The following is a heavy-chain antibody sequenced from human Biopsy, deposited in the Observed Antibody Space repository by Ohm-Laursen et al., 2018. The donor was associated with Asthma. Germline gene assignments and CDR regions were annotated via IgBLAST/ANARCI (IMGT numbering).Heavy chain of an antibody. CDR3: ASPTYCSGSSCINNYYYALDV. J-gene: IGHJ6*02. CDR1: GYTFNSAG. V-gene: IGHV1-18*01. CDR2: ISVYNGNT. D-gene: IGHD2-15*01. Sequence: ASVKVSCKTSGYTFNSAGITWVRQAPGQGLEWMGWISVYNGNTRVAQKLQDRVTMITDTSTSTAYMELRSLRSDDTAVYYCASPTYCSGSSCINNYYYALDVWGQGTTVTVSS.